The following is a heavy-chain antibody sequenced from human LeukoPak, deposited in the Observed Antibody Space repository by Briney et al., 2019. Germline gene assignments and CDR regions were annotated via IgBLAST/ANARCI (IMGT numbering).Heavy chain of an antibody. CDR2: ISFDGRNK. CDR1: GFTFSISA. Sequence: GGSLRLSCAASGFTFSISAMHWVRQAPGKGLEWVAVISFDGRNKYYADSVKGRFTVSRDNSKSTLFLQMSTLRAVDTVVYYCATLTGTTGSDDYWGQGTLVTVSS. V-gene: IGHV3-30*04. D-gene: IGHD1-20*01. CDR3: ATLTGTTGSDDY. J-gene: IGHJ4*02.